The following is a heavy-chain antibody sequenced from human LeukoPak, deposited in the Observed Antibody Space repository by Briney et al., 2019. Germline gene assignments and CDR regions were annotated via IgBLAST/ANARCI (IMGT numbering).Heavy chain of an antibody. CDR2: INHSGST. CDR1: GGSFSGYY. D-gene: IGHD6-6*01. V-gene: IGHV4-34*01. Sequence: SETLSLTCAVYGGSFSGYYWSWIRQPPGNGLEWIGEINHSGSTNYNPSLKSRVTISVDTSKNQFSLKLSSVTAADTAVYYCARAYLYSIAARPNWFDPWGQGTLVTVSS. J-gene: IGHJ5*02. CDR3: ARAYLYSIAARPNWFDP.